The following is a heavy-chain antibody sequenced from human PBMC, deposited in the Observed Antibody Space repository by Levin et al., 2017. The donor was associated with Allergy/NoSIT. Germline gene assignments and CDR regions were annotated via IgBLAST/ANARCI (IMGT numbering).Heavy chain of an antibody. Sequence: EASVKVSCKASGYTFTSYGISWVRQAPGQGLEWMGWISAYNGNTNYAQKLQGRVTMTTDTATSTAYMELRSLRSDDTAVYYCARDRLDSGYGDQYYYDYYMDVWGKGTAVTVSS. CDR1: GYTFTSYG. CDR3: ARDRLDSGYGDQYYYDYYMDV. V-gene: IGHV1-18*01. CDR2: ISAYNGNT. J-gene: IGHJ6*03. D-gene: IGHD5-12*01.